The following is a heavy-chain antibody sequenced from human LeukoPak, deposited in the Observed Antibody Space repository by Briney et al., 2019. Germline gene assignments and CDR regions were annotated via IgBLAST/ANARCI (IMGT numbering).Heavy chain of an antibody. V-gene: IGHV1-46*01. CDR3: ARDQATMVRGVIPDY. J-gene: IGHJ4*02. CDR2: INPSGGST. D-gene: IGHD3-10*01. CDR1: GYTSTSYY. Sequence: ASVKVSCKASGYTSTSYYMHWVRQAPGQGLEWMGIINPSGGSTSYAQKFQGRVTMTRDTSTSTVYMELSSLRSEDTAVYYCARDQATMVRGVIPDYWGQGTLVTVSP.